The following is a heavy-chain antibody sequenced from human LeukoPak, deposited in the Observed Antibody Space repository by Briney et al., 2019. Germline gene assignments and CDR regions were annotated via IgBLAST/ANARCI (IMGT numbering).Heavy chain of an antibody. J-gene: IGHJ3*02. D-gene: IGHD3-16*02. CDR3: ARAKNDYVWGSYRRDAFDI. CDR2: IVPIFGTA. CDR1: GGTFSSYA. Sequence: SVKGSCKASGGTFSSYAISWVREAPGQGLLWLGGIVPIFGTANYAQKFQGRVTITTDESTSTAYMELSSLRSEDTAVYYCARAKNDYVWGSYRRDAFDIWGQGTMVTVSS. V-gene: IGHV1-69*05.